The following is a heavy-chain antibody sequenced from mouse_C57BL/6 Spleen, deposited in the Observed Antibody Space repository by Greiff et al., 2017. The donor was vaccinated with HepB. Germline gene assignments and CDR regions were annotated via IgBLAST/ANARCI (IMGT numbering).Heavy chain of an antibody. J-gene: IGHJ1*03. CDR2: IDPNSGGN. V-gene: IGHV1-72*01. CDR1: GYTFTSYW. CDR3: ARGEWLLREWYFDV. Sequence: QVQLQQPGAELVKPGASVKLSCKASGYTFTSYWMHWVKQRPGRGLEWIGRIDPNSGGNKYNEKFKSKATLTVAKPSSTAYMQLSSLTSEDSAVYYWARGEWLLREWYFDVWGTGTTVTVSS. D-gene: IGHD2-3*01.